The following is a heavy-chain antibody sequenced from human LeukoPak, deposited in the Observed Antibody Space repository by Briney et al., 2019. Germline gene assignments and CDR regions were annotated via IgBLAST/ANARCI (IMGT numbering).Heavy chain of an antibody. D-gene: IGHD3-10*01. CDR2: ISGSGGST. J-gene: IGHJ4*02. CDR3: AKDLLYYYGSGSSFDY. CDR1: GFTFSSYA. Sequence: QPGGSLRLSCAASGFTFSSYAMSWVRQAPGKGLEWVSAISGSGGSTYYADSVKGRFTISRDNSENTLYLQMNSLRVEDAAVYYCAKDLLYYYGSGSSFDYWGQGTLVTVSS. V-gene: IGHV3-23*01.